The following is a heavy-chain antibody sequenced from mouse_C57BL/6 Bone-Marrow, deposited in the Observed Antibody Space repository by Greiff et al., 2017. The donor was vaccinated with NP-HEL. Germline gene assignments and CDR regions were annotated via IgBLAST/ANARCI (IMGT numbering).Heavy chain of an antibody. J-gene: IGHJ2*01. D-gene: IGHD3-2*02. Sequence: QVQLQQSGAELARPGASVKLSCKASGYTFTSYGISWVKQRTGQGLEWIGEIYPRSGNTYYNEQFKGKATLTADKSSSTAYMELRSLTSEDSAVYFCAPKGSSGYPYFDYWGQGTTLTVSS. CDR1: GYTFTSYG. CDR3: APKGSSGYPYFDY. CDR2: IYPRSGNT. V-gene: IGHV1-81*01.